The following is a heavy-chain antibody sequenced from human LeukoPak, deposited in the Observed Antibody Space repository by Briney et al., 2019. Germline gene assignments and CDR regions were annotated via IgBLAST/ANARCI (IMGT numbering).Heavy chain of an antibody. D-gene: IGHD2-15*01. V-gene: IGHV4-34*01. CDR3: ATGDGFCDGGTCYSYFDY. CDR2: INHSGST. Sequence: SETLSLTCAVYGGSFSGYYWSWIRQPPGKGLEWIGEINHSGSTSYNPSLKSRVTISVDTSKNQFSLKLSSVTAADTAVYYCATGDGFCDGGTCYSYFDYWGQGTLVTVSS. J-gene: IGHJ4*02. CDR1: GGSFSGYY.